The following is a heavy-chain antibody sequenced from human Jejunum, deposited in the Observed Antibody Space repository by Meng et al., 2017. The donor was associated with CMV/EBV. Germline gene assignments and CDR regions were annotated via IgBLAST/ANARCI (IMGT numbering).Heavy chain of an antibody. J-gene: IGHJ4*01. D-gene: IGHD1-26*01. CDR1: GFSFTTYW. CDR3: ARGATGGSYRFDF. Sequence: SGFSFTTYWRHWARQAPGQGLVWVSRINGEGRSTNYADSVKGRFTISRDNAMNTLYLQMNSLRVEDTAVYYCARGATGGSYRFDFWGHGTLVTVSS. CDR2: INGEGRST. V-gene: IGHV3-74*01.